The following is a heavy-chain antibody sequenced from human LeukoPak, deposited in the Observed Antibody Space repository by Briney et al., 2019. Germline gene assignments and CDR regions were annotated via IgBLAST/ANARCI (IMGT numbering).Heavy chain of an antibody. J-gene: IGHJ3*02. V-gene: IGHV1-69*05. Sequence: SVKVSCKASGGTFSSYAISWVRQAPGQGLEWMGRIIPIFGTANYAHKFQGRVTITTDESTSTAYVELSSLRSEDTAVYYCASYDSSGTKGAFDIWGQGTMVTVSS. D-gene: IGHD3-22*01. CDR3: ASYDSSGTKGAFDI. CDR1: GGTFSSYA. CDR2: IIPIFGTA.